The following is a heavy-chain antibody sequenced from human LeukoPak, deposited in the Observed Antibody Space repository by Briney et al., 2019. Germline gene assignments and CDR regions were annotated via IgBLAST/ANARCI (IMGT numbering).Heavy chain of an antibody. CDR1: GGSFSGYY. V-gene: IGHV4-34*01. CDR2: INHSGST. CDR3: ARDMGGDYYGMDV. D-gene: IGHD1-26*01. J-gene: IGHJ6*02. Sequence: SETLSLTCAVYGGSFSGYYWSWIRQPPGKGLEWIGEINHSGSTNYNPSLKSRVTISVDTSKNQFSLKLSSVTAADTAVYYCARDMGGDYYGMDVWGQGTTVTVSS.